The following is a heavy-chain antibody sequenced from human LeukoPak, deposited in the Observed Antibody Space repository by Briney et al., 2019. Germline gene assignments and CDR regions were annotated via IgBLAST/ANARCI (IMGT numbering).Heavy chain of an antibody. CDR2: IYYSGST. Sequence: SETLSLTCTVSGGSISSSSYYWGWIRQPPGKGLEWIGSIYYSGSTYYNPSLKSRVTISVDTSKNQFSLKLSSVTAADTAVYYCARSSSWYGYYYYMDVWGKGTTVTVSS. D-gene: IGHD6-13*01. CDR1: GGSISSSSYY. CDR3: ARSSSWYGYYYYMDV. V-gene: IGHV4-39*01. J-gene: IGHJ6*03.